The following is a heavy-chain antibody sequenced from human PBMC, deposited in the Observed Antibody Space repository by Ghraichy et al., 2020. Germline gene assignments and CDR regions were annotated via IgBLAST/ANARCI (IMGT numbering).Heavy chain of an antibody. CDR1: GYTLTELS. CDR3: ATRGNSDARIDY. V-gene: IGHV1-24*01. Sequence: ASVKVSCKVSGYTLTELSMHWVRQAPGKGLEWMGGFDPEDGETIYAQKFQGRVTMTEDTSTDTAYMELSSLRSEDTAVYYCATRGNSDARIDYWGQGTLVTVSS. CDR2: FDPEDGET. D-gene: IGHD1-7*01. J-gene: IGHJ4*02.